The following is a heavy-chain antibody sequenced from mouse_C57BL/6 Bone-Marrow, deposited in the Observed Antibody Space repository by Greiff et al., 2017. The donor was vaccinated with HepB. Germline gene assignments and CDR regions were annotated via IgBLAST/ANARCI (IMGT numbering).Heavy chain of an antibody. J-gene: IGHJ1*03. CDR3: GRSGICWWSFDV. Sequence: QVQLQQSGPELVRPGVSVKISCKGSGYTFTDYAMHWVKQSHAKSLEWIGVISTYYGDASYNKKFKDKATITVDKSSSTAYMELARLTSEDSAVNYCGRSGICWWSFDVWGKGTTVTVSS. CDR2: ISTYYGDA. V-gene: IGHV1-67*01. D-gene: IGHD3-1*01. CDR1: GYTFTDYA.